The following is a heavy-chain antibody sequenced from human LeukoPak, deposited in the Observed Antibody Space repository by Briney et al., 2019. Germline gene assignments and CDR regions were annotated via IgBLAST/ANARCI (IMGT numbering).Heavy chain of an antibody. V-gene: IGHV4-34*01. Sequence: PSETLSLTCAVYGGSFSGYYWSWIRQPPGKGLEWIGEINHSGSTNYNPSLKGRVTISVDTSKNQFSLKLSSVTAADTAVYYCASYSGGYGGWYYYYMDVWGKGTTVTVSS. D-gene: IGHD6-19*01. CDR3: ASYSGGYGGWYYYYMDV. CDR2: INHSGST. J-gene: IGHJ6*03. CDR1: GGSFSGYY.